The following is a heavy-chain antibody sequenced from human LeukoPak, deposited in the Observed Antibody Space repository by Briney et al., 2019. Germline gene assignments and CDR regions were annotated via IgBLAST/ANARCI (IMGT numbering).Heavy chain of an antibody. CDR2: ISYDGSDK. V-gene: IGHV3-30*04. D-gene: IGHD3-10*01. Sequence: PGGSLRLSCAASGFTFSGYAMHWVRQAPGKGLEWVALISYDGSDKYYADSVKGRFTISRDNSKNTLSLQMSSLRPEDTAVYYCAREQYYYGSGSYYALDYWGQGTLVTVYS. CDR1: GFTFSGYA. CDR3: AREQYYYGSGSYYALDY. J-gene: IGHJ4*02.